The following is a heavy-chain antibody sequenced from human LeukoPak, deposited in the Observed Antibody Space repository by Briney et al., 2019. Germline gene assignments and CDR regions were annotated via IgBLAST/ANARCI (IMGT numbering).Heavy chain of an antibody. V-gene: IGHV3-30*18. J-gene: IGHJ2*01. D-gene: IGHD6-19*01. Sequence: GGSLRLSCAASGFTFSNYGMHCVRQAPGKGLEWVAVISRHGSTKIYAASVKGRFTISRDNSKNTMYLQMDSLRPEDTAVYFCAKEYSSGWSYWYFDLWGRGTLVTVSS. CDR2: ISRHGSTK. CDR3: AKEYSSGWSYWYFDL. CDR1: GFTFSNYG.